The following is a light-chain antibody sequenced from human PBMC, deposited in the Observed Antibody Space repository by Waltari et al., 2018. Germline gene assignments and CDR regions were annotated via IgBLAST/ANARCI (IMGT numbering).Light chain of an antibody. CDR1: SGSVSPTYY. Sequence: QTVVTQEPSFSVSPGGTVPLTCGLRSGSVSPTYYPSWYQQTPGQAPRPLIYSTNTRSSGVPDRISGSILGNKAALTITGAQADDESDYYCVLYMGGGILFGGGTKLTVL. CDR3: VLYMGGGIL. V-gene: IGLV8-61*01. J-gene: IGLJ3*02. CDR2: STN.